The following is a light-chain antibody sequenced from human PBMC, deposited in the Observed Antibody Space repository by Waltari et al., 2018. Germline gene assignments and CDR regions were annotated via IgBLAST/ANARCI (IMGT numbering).Light chain of an antibody. V-gene: IGKV1-5*03. CDR2: KAS. CDR3: QQYNTYSPGPT. CDR1: QSILTW. Sequence: DIQMTQSPSTLSASVGDRAPIPSRASQSILTWLAWYQQKPGKAPRLLMYKASSLQSGVPSRFSGSGSGTEFTLTISSLEPDDFATYYCQQYNTYSPGPTFGGGTKVEIK. J-gene: IGKJ4*01.